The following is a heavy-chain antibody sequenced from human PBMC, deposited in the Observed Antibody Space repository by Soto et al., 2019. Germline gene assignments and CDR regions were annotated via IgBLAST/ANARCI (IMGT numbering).Heavy chain of an antibody. V-gene: IGHV1-69*06. Sequence: SVKVSCKASGGTFSSYAISWVRQAPGQGLEWMGGIIPIFGTANYAQKFQGRVTITADKSTSTAYMELSSLRSEDTAVYYCARDLGNDSSGYSTEHYYYYGMDVWGQGTTVPVSS. CDR1: GGTFSSYA. D-gene: IGHD3-22*01. CDR2: IIPIFGTA. J-gene: IGHJ6*02. CDR3: ARDLGNDSSGYSTEHYYYYGMDV.